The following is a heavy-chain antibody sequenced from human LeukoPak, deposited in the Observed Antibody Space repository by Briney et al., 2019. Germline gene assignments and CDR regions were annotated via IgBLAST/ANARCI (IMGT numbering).Heavy chain of an antibody. Sequence: GGSLRLSCAASGFTFSSYGMHWVRQAPGKGPEWVAVISYDGSNKYYADSVKGRFTISRDNSKNTLYLQMNSLRAEDTAVYYCASHDGSSPFDYWGQGTLVTVSS. D-gene: IGHD1-26*01. V-gene: IGHV3-30*03. J-gene: IGHJ4*02. CDR1: GFTFSSYG. CDR3: ASHDGSSPFDY. CDR2: ISYDGSNK.